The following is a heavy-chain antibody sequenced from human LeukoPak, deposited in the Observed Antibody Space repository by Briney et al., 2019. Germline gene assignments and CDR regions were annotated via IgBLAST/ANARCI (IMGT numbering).Heavy chain of an antibody. D-gene: IGHD3-3*01. CDR2: ISSSSSYI. Sequence: GGPLRLSCAASGFTFSSYSMNWVRQAPGKGLEWVSSISSSSSYIYYADSVKGRFTISRDNAKNSLYLQMNSLRAEDTAVYYCARVSQQNTIFGVVIIRLDAFDIWGQGTMVTVSS. V-gene: IGHV3-21*01. J-gene: IGHJ3*02. CDR1: GFTFSSYS. CDR3: ARVSQQNTIFGVVIIRLDAFDI.